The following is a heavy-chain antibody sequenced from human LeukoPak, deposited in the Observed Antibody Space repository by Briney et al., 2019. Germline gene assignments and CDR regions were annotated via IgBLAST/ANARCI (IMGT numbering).Heavy chain of an antibody. J-gene: IGHJ1*01. CDR3: APSSSWYTSMAEYFQH. V-gene: IGHV3-30-3*01. D-gene: IGHD6-13*01. Sequence: GRSLRLSCAASGFTFSSYAMHWVRQAPGKGLEWVAVISYDGSNKYYADSVKGRFTISRDNSKNTLYLQMNSLRAEDTAVYYCAPSSSWYTSMAEYFQHWGQGTLVTVSS. CDR2: ISYDGSNK. CDR1: GFTFSSYA.